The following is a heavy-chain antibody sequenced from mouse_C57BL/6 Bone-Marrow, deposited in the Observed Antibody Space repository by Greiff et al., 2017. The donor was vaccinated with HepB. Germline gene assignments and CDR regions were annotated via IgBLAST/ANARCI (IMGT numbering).Heavy chain of an antibody. CDR2: ISDGGSYT. V-gene: IGHV5-4*01. D-gene: IGHD2-13*01. CDR1: GFTFSSYA. Sequence: EVQLVESGGGLVKPGGSLKLSCAASGFTFSSYAMSWVRQTPEKRLEWVATISDGGSYTYYPDNVKGRFTISRDNAKNNLYLQMSHLKSEDTAMYYCARDLLRWDYWGQGTSVTVSS. J-gene: IGHJ4*01. CDR3: ARDLLRWDY.